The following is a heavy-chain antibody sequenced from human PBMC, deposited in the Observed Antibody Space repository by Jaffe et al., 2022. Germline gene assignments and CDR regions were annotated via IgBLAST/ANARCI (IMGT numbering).Heavy chain of an antibody. CDR3: ARAPHTIVGAFRGGYYFDY. Sequence: QVQLQESGPGLVKPSETLSLTCAVSGYSISSGYYWGWIRQPPGKGLEWIGSIYHSGSTYYNPSLKSRVTISVDTSKNQFSLKLSSVTAADTAVYYCARAPHTIVGAFRGGYYFDYWGQGTLVTVSS. V-gene: IGHV4-38-2*01. CDR2: IYHSGST. D-gene: IGHD1-26*01. J-gene: IGHJ4*02. CDR1: GYSISSGYY.